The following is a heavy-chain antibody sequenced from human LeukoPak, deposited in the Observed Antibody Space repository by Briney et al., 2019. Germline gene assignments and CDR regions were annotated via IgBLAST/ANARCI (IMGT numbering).Heavy chain of an antibody. V-gene: IGHV4-59*12. J-gene: IGHJ5*02. D-gene: IGHD3-9*01. CDR2: IYYSGST. CDR3: ARGRLRYFDWLENWFDP. Sequence: SETLSLTCTVSGGSISSYYWSWIRQPPGKGLEWIGYIYYSGSTNYNPSLKSRVTISVDTSKNQFSLKLSSVTAADTAVYYCARGRLRYFDWLENWFDPWGQGTLVTVSS. CDR1: GGSISSYY.